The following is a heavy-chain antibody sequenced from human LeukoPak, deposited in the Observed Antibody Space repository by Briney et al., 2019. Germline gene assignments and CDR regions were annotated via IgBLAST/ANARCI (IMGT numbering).Heavy chain of an antibody. CDR3: ARGKKRITMIVVVETNWFDP. V-gene: IGHV1-46*01. J-gene: IGHJ5*02. CDR2: INPSGGST. CDR1: GYIFTGYY. Sequence: ASVKVSCKASGYIFTGYYIHWVRQAPGQGLEWMGIINPSGGSTSYAQKFQGRVTMTRDTSTSTVYMELSSLRSEDTAVYYCARGKKRITMIVVVETNWFDPWGQGTLVTVSS. D-gene: IGHD3-22*01.